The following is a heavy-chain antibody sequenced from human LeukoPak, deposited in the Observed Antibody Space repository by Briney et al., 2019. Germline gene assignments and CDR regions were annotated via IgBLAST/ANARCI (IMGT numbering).Heavy chain of an antibody. Sequence: GASVKVSCKASGGTFSSYAISWVRQAPGQGLEWMGGIIPIFGTANYAQKFQGRVTITADESTSTAYMELSSLRSEDTAVYYCARDSRDIVVVPAVDWGQGTLVTASS. V-gene: IGHV1-69*13. CDR3: ARDSRDIVVVPAVD. CDR2: IIPIFGTA. CDR1: GGTFSSYA. J-gene: IGHJ4*02. D-gene: IGHD2-2*01.